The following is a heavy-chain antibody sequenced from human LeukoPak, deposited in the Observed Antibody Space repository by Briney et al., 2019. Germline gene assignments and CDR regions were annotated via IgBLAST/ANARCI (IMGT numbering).Heavy chain of an antibody. Sequence: PETLCLTCTVSGGSISSYYWSWIRQPAGQGLEWIGRIYTSGSTNYNPSLKSRVTMSVDTSKNQFSLKLSSVTAADTAVYYCARQRHYYDSSGYFDYWGQGTLVTVSS. D-gene: IGHD3-22*01. J-gene: IGHJ4*02. V-gene: IGHV4-4*07. CDR1: GGSISSYY. CDR2: IYTSGST. CDR3: ARQRHYYDSSGYFDY.